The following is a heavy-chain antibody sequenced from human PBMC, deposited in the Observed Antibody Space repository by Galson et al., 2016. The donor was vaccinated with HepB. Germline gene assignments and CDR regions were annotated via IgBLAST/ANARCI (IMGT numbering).Heavy chain of an antibody. CDR3: ARSDYVDY. CDR2: IKSDGINT. J-gene: IGHJ4*02. V-gene: IGHV3-74*01. Sequence: SLRLSCAASGFTFSNYWMHWVRQAPGKGLVWVSRIKSDGINTTYADSVKGRFTISRHNAKKMLYLQMNSLGAEDTAVYYCARSDYVDYWGQGTLVTVSS. CDR1: GFTFSNYW.